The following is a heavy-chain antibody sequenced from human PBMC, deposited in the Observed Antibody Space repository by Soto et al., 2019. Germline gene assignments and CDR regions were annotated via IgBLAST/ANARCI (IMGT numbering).Heavy chain of an antibody. Sequence: VQFVQSGAELKKPGSSVRVSCRASGGTIKTYTLSWVRQAPGLGLEWMGAFIPSFPAPNFAQRFKGRLPLTADESTNTGFMELSGLRPEDTALYFCATGEVVPSFPNWLDTWGQGTHVIVSS. D-gene: IGHD2-21*01. V-gene: IGHV1-69*12. CDR2: FIPSFPAP. CDR1: GGTIKTYT. CDR3: ATGEVVPSFPNWLDT. J-gene: IGHJ5*02.